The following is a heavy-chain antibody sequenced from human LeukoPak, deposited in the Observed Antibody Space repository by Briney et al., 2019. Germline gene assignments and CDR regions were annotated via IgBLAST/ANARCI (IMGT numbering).Heavy chain of an antibody. J-gene: IGHJ6*02. Sequence: ASVKVSCKASGYTFTSYGISWVRQAPGQGLEWMGWISAYNGNTNHAQKLQGRVTMTTDTSTSTAYMELRSLRSDDTAVYYCARVDIVVVPAAKGPYYYYGMDVWGQGTTVTVSS. CDR2: ISAYNGNT. V-gene: IGHV1-18*01. CDR3: ARVDIVVVPAAKGPYYYYGMDV. D-gene: IGHD2-2*03. CDR1: GYTFTSYG.